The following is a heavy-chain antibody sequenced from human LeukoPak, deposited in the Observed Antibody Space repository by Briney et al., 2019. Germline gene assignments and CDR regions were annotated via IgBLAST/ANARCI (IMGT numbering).Heavy chain of an antibody. V-gene: IGHV4-34*01. CDR3: ASSAYYYDSSGYYRRKRNQDRTVPYGMDV. D-gene: IGHD3-22*01. Sequence: SETLSLTCAVYGGSFSGYYWSWIRQPPGKGLEWIGEINHSGSTNYNPSLKSRVTISVDTSKNQFSLKLSSVTAADTAVYYYASSAYYYDSSGYYRRKRNQDRTVPYGMDVWGQGTTVTVSS. J-gene: IGHJ6*02. CDR1: GGSFSGYY. CDR2: INHSGST.